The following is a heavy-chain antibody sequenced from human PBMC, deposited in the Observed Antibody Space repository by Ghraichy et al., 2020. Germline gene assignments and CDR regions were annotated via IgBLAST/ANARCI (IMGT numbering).Heavy chain of an antibody. D-gene: IGHD3-3*01. J-gene: IGHJ4*02. CDR1: GFTFSSYG. CDR2: IRYDGSNK. Sequence: GGSLRLSCAASGFTFSSYGMHWVRQAPGKGLEWVAFIRYDGSNKYYADSVKGRFTISRDNSKNTLYLQMNSLRAEDTAVYYCAKDLTPFIGRESAIYDFWSGYYTWQPPLDYWGQGTLVTVSS. CDR3: AKDLTPFIGRESAIYDFWSGYYTWQPPLDY. V-gene: IGHV3-30*02.